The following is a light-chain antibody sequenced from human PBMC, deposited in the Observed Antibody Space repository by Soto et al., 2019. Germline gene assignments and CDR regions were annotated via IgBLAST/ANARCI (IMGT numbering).Light chain of an antibody. CDR1: SSNIGAAYA. V-gene: IGLV1-40*01. CDR2: GNS. CDR3: QSYDRSLRAYV. Sequence: QSVLTQPPSVSVAPGQRVTISCTGSSSNIGAAYAVHWYQQLPGTAPKLLIYGNSNRPSGVPDRFSGSKSGTSASLAITGLQAEDEADYYCQSYDRSLRAYVFGTGTKVTV. J-gene: IGLJ1*01.